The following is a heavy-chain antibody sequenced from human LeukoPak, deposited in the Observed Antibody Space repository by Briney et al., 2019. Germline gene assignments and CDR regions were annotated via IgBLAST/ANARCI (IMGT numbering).Heavy chain of an antibody. D-gene: IGHD3-3*01. V-gene: IGHV1-2*02. Sequence: ASVKVSCKASGGTFSRYAISWVRQAPGQGLEWMGWINPNSGGTNYAQKFQGRVTMTRDTSLSTAYMELSRLTSDGTAVYYCARSEDTFDIWGQGTMVTVSS. J-gene: IGHJ3*02. CDR2: INPNSGGT. CDR3: ARSEDTFDI. CDR1: GGTFSRYA.